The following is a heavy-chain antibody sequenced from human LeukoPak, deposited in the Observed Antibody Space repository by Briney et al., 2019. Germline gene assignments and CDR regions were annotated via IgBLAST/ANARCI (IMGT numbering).Heavy chain of an antibody. CDR1: GFTFDDYT. J-gene: IGHJ4*02. CDR2: ISGDGDST. CDR3: AKDKYSYGYNFDY. V-gene: IGHV3-43*02. D-gene: IGHD5-18*01. Sequence: GGSLRLSCAASGFTFDDYTMHWVRQAPGKGLEWVSLISGDGDSTYYADSVKGRFTISRDNSKNSLYLQMNSLRTEDTALFYCAKDKYSYGYNFDYWGQGTLVTVSS.